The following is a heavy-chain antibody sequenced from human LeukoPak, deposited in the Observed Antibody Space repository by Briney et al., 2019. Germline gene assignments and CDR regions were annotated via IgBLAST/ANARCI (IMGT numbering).Heavy chain of an antibody. Sequence: SETLSLTCTVSGDSSSNSIYYWGWIRQPPGKGLEWIGSIDYGGNTYYNPSLKSRATISIDTSKNQFSLKLSSVTAADTAVYYCARGDHAEYFQHWGQGTLVTVSS. CDR3: ARGDHAEYFQH. D-gene: IGHD1-14*01. J-gene: IGHJ1*01. CDR1: GDSSSNSIYY. V-gene: IGHV4-39*07. CDR2: IDYGGNT.